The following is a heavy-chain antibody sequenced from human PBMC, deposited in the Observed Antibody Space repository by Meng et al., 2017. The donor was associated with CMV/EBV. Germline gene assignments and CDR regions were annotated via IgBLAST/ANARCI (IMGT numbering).Heavy chain of an antibody. Sequence: CRSSGDTSRTYALSWVRQAPGQGREWMGGIIPFFHTTYYAQKFQDRVIFTSDEDTKTVYMELRSLRSEDTAVYFCTRGANWGSHVDHWGQGALVTVSS. CDR2: IIPFFHTT. CDR1: GDTSRTYA. D-gene: IGHD7-27*01. J-gene: IGHJ4*02. CDR3: TRGANWGSHVDH. V-gene: IGHV1-69*01.